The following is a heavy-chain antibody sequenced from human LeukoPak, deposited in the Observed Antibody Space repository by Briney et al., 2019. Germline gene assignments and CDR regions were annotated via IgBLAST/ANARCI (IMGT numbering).Heavy chain of an antibody. CDR1: GYTFTNNY. D-gene: IGHD3-22*01. V-gene: IGHV1-46*01. CDR2: INPRGGDT. Sequence: GASVKISCKASGYTFTNNYIHWVRQAPAQGLEWMGMINPRGGDTRFAQKFHDRLTMSRDTSTSTVYMELYTLRSEDTAIYYCARDKGGYGYYFNSWGQGTLVTLSS. J-gene: IGHJ4*02. CDR3: ARDKGGYGYYFNS.